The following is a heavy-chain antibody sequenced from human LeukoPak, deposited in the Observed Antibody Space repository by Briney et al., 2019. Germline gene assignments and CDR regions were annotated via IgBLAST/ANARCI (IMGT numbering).Heavy chain of an antibody. CDR2: INPHSGAT. V-gene: IGHV1-2*02. D-gene: IGHD2-2*01. Sequence: ASVKVSCKASGYTFTGYYIHWVRQAPGQGLEWMGWINPHSGATNYAQRFQGRVTMTRDTSTSTAYMEVDSLTSDDTAVYYCAREGLSTSTWHICDYWGQGTLVTVSS. CDR3: AREGLSTSTWHICDY. J-gene: IGHJ4*02. CDR1: GYTFTGYY.